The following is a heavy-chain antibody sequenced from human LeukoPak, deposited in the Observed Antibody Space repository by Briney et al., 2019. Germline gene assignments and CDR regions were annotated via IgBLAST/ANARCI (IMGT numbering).Heavy chain of an antibody. CDR2: IYSDGVTI. J-gene: IGHJ4*02. CDR1: GFSFSSSW. D-gene: IGHD3-16*01. CDR3: ARLAGETSTDD. V-gene: IGHV3-74*01. Sequence: PGGSLRLSCAASGFSFSSSWMHWVRQAPGKGLMWVARIYSDGVTISYADFAWGRFTISRDNAKNTLYLQTDSLRVEDTAVYYCARLAGETSTDDWGQGVLVTVSS.